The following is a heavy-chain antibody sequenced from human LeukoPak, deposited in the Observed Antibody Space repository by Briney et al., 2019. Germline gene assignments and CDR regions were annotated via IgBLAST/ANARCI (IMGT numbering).Heavy chain of an antibody. CDR2: IYHSGST. CDR1: GGSISSYY. CDR3: ARGYCSGGSCYSYYYFNYMDV. D-gene: IGHD2-15*01. Sequence: SETLSLTCTVSGGSISSYYWSWIRQPPGKGLEWIGGIYHSGSTYFHPSLKSRVTISVDTSKNQFSLKLSSVTAADTAVYYCARGYCSGGSCYSYYYFNYMDVWGKGTTVTVSS. J-gene: IGHJ6*03. V-gene: IGHV4-59*12.